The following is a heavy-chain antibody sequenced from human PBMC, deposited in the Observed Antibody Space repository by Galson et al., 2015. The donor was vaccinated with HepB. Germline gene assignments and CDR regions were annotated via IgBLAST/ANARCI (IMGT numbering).Heavy chain of an antibody. CDR2: IIPIFGTA. CDR1: GYTFTGYY. D-gene: IGHD1-14*01. V-gene: IGHV1-69*13. J-gene: IGHJ6*03. CDR3: ARGNYRDRNYYYYMDV. Sequence: SVKVSCKASGYTFTGYYMHWVRQAPGQGLEWMGGIIPIFGTANYAQKFQGRVTITADESTSTAYMELSSLRSEDTAVYYCARGNYRDRNYYYYMDVWGKGTTVTVSS.